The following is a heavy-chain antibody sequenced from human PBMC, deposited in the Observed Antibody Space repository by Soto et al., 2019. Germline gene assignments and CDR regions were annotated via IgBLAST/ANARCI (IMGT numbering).Heavy chain of an antibody. CDR1: GGSISSDDYF. D-gene: IGHD2-15*01. V-gene: IGHV4-30-4*01. Sequence: SETLSLTCTVSGGSISSDDYFWSWIRQPPGKGLEWIGYIYDRGSTSYNPSLQSRVIISVDTSKNQFSLKLNSVTAADTAVYYCARYVSPHDIVAETGAPSRRYYGLDVWGQGTTVTVSS. CDR2: IYDRGST. J-gene: IGHJ6*02. CDR3: ARYVSPHDIVAETGAPSRRYYGLDV.